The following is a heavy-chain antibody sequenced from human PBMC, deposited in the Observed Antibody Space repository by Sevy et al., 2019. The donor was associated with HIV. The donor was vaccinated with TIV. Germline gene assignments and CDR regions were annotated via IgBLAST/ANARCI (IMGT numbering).Heavy chain of an antibody. CDR3: ARVTDYYDSSGYYY. D-gene: IGHD3-22*01. CDR1: GYTFTSYG. Sequence: ASVKVSCKASGYTFTSYGISWVRQAPGQGLEWMGWISAYNGNTNYAQKLQGRVTMTTDTSTSKAYMELRSLRSDDTAVYYCARVTDYYDSSGYYYWGQGTLVTVSS. CDR2: ISAYNGNT. J-gene: IGHJ4*02. V-gene: IGHV1-18*04.